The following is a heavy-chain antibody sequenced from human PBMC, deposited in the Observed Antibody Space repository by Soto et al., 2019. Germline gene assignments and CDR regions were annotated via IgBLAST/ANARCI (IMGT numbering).Heavy chain of an antibody. CDR1: VFTFSTYT. V-gene: IGHV3-21*01. CDR2: ISSGSSYI. Sequence: GGCLRLSSAAPVFTFSTYTMNWVRQAPGKGLEWISSISSGSSYIYYAGSVKGRFTISRDNAKNSLFLQMNSLRADDTAVYYCARDILSGGAYPDSWGPGTKVTVSS. J-gene: IGHJ5*01. D-gene: IGHD3-10*01. CDR3: ARDILSGGAYPDS.